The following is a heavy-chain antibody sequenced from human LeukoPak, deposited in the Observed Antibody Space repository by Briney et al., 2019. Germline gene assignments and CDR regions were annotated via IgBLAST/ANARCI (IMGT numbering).Heavy chain of an antibody. V-gene: IGHV1-2*02. Sequence: GASVKVSCKASGYTFTGYYMHWVRRAPGQGLEWMGWINPNSGGTNYAQKFQGRVTMTRDTSISTAYMELSRLRSDDTAVYYCAREPMVRGVTHYYMDVWGKGTTVTVSS. CDR3: AREPMVRGVTHYYMDV. CDR2: INPNSGGT. CDR1: GYTFTGYY. D-gene: IGHD3-10*01. J-gene: IGHJ6*03.